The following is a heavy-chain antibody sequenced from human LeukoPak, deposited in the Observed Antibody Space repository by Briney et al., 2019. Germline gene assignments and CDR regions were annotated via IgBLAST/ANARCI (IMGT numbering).Heavy chain of an antibody. CDR1: GGSLSGYY. V-gene: IGHV4-34*01. CDR3: ARGRISQWLVRFDY. CDR2: INHSGST. Sequence: PSETLSLTCAVYGGSLSGYYWSWIRQPPGKRLEWIGEINHSGSTNYNPSLKSRVTISVDTSKNQFSLKLSSVTAADTAVYYCARGRISQWLVRFDYWGQGTLVTVSS. J-gene: IGHJ4*02. D-gene: IGHD6-19*01.